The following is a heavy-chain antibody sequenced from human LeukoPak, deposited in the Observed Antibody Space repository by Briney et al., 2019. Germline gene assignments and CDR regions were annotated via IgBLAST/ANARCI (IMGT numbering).Heavy chain of an antibody. V-gene: IGHV1-2*02. CDR3: ARGNTVKYYYGSGKTVNYYGMDV. D-gene: IGHD3-10*01. J-gene: IGHJ6*02. CDR1: GYTFTGYY. Sequence: APVKVSCKASGYTFTGYYMHWVRQAPGQGLEWMGWINPNSGGTNYAQKFQGRVTMTRDTSISTAYMELSRLRSDDTAVYYCARGNTVKYYYGSGKTVNYYGMDVWGQGTTVTVSS. CDR2: INPNSGGT.